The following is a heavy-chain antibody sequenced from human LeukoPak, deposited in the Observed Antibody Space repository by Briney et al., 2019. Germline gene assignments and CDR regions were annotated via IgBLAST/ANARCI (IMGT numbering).Heavy chain of an antibody. CDR3: ARAVGHYHSTGYRYYFDY. D-gene: IGHD3-22*01. Sequence: SETLSLTCAVSGDSIANYYWSWIRQTAGKGLEWIGRIYSSGSTNYNPSLKSRVTMSVDTSKIQFSLKLNSMTAADTAVYYCARAVGHYHSTGYRYYFDYWGQGTLVTVSS. CDR1: GDSIANYY. V-gene: IGHV4-4*07. J-gene: IGHJ4*02. CDR2: IYSSGST.